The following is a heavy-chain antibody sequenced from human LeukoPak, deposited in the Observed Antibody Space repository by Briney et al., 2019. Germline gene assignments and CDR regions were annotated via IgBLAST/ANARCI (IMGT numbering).Heavy chain of an antibody. CDR3: ARVYDYVWGSYRYTFDY. V-gene: IGHV7-4-1*02. D-gene: IGHD3-16*02. CDR1: GYTFTSYA. CDR2: INTNTGNP. Sequence: ASVKVSCKASGYTFTSYAMNWVRQAPGQGLEWMGWINTNTGNPTYAQGFTGRFVFSLDTSVSTAYLQISSLKAEDTAVYYCARVYDYVWGSYRYTFDYWGQGTLVTVSS. J-gene: IGHJ4*02.